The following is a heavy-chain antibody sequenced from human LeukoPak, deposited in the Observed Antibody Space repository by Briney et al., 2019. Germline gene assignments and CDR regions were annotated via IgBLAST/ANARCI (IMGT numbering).Heavy chain of an antibody. CDR1: GGSISSHY. CDR2: IYYSGSI. J-gene: IGHJ3*02. V-gene: IGHV4-59*08. Sequence: SETLSLTCTVSGGSISSHYWSWIRQSPGKGLEWVGHIYYSGSIKYNPSLKSRVTISVDTSKNQFSLKLSSVTAADTAVYYCARPYSSAWYGAFHIWGQGTKVTVSS. CDR3: ARPYSSAWYGAFHI. D-gene: IGHD6-19*01.